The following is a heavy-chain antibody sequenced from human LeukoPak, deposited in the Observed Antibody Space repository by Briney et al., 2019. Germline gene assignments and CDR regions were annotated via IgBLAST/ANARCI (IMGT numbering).Heavy chain of an antibody. J-gene: IGHJ4*02. CDR2: ISYDGSSK. CDR3: ASPAVYSSSWYYFDY. CDR1: GFTFSSFG. D-gene: IGHD6-13*01. Sequence: GGSLRLSCAASGFTFSSFGMHWVRQAPGKGLEWVAVISYDGSSKYYADSVKGRFTISRDNSKNTLYLQMNSLGAEDTAVYYCASPAVYSSSWYYFDYWGQGTLVTVSS. V-gene: IGHV3-30*03.